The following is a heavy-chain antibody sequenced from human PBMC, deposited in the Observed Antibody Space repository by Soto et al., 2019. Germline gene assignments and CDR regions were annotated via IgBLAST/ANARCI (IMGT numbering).Heavy chain of an antibody. V-gene: IGHV1-3*01. D-gene: IGHD2-15*01. J-gene: IGHJ6*02. Sequence: SVKVSCMPSGYTFTRYAMHWVRQAPGQRLEWMGRINAGNGNTKYSQKFQGRVTITRDTSASTAYMELSSLRSEDTAVYYCARDVGGMDVWGQGTTVTVSS. CDR2: INAGNGNT. CDR3: ARDVGGMDV. CDR1: GYTFTRYA.